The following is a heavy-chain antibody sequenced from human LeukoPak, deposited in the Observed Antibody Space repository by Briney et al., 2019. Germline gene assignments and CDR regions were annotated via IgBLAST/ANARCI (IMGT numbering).Heavy chain of an antibody. J-gene: IGHJ4*02. Sequence: SVKVSCKASGGTFSSYAISWVRQAPGQGLEWMGRIIPILGIANYAQKFQGRVTMTTDTSTSTAYMELRSLRSDDTAVYYCASFKDILTGYNYWGQGTLVTVSS. CDR3: ASFKDILTGYNY. CDR2: IIPILGIA. V-gene: IGHV1-69*04. D-gene: IGHD3-9*01. CDR1: GGTFSSYA.